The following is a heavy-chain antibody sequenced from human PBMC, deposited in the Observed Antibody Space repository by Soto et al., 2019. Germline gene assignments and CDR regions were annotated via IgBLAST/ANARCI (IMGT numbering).Heavy chain of an antibody. CDR2: IRSKANNYAT. D-gene: IGHD2-21*02. J-gene: IGHJ2*01. CDR3: TRHAVHYCGGDCYLLPYFDL. V-gene: IGHV3-73*02. CDR1: GFTFSGSA. Sequence: EVQLVESGGGLVQPGGSLKLSCAASGFTFSGSAVHWVRQASGKGLEWVGRIRSKANNYATVYAASVKGRSTISRDDSKTTAYLQMNSLKTQDTAVSYCTRHAVHYCGGDCYLLPYFDLWGRGTLVTVSS.